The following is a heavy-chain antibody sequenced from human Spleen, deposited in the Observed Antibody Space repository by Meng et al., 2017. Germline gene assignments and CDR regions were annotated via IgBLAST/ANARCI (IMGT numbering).Heavy chain of an antibody. J-gene: IGHJ6*02. D-gene: IGHD4-23*01. V-gene: IGHV3-20*04. Sequence: GESLKISCAASGFTFDDYAMAWVRQAPGKGLEWVSGINWNGVTTHYTDSVKGRFTISRDNAKNALYLQMNSLRGDDTALYYCARAMVTLLSVPRDGLKVWGQGTTVTVSS. CDR2: INWNGVTT. CDR1: GFTFDDYA. CDR3: ARAMVTLLSVPRDGLKV.